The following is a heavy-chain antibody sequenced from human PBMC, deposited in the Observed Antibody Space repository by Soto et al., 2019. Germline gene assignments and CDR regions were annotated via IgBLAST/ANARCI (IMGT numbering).Heavy chain of an antibody. CDR2: IRSSGAGT. CDR1: VFTFSSDA. Sequence: PGGSLRLSCAASVFTFSSDAMSWVRQAPGKGLEWVSAIRSSGAGTYHANSVKGRFTISRDNSKNTLHLQMDSLRAEDTAIYYSAKPYCSSASCYEAYWYFDLWGRGTLVTVSS. J-gene: IGHJ2*01. CDR3: AKPYCSSASCYEAYWYFDL. V-gene: IGHV3-23*01. D-gene: IGHD2-2*01.